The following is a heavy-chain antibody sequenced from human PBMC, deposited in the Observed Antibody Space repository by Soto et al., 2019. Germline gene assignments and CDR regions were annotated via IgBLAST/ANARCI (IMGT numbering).Heavy chain of an antibody. CDR2: VYSGGSS. CDR1: AGTINDYY. CDR3: GSTSRAARGRGLDS. D-gene: IGHD6-25*01. J-gene: IGHJ4*02. Sequence: QVQLQESGPVLVKPSETLSLTCNVFAGTINDYYWSWIRPPPGMRLEWIGFVYSGGSSNYKPSFKSRVTISLETSKHQFSLRLTSLTAADSAVYYCGSTSRAARGRGLDSWGQGTLVTVSS. V-gene: IGHV4-59*01.